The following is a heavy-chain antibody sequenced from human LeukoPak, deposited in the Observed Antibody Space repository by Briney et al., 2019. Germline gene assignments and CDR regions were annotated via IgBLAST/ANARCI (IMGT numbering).Heavy chain of an antibody. Sequence: GGSLRLSCAVSGFIVSSDYMSWVRQAPGKGLEWVSGISWNSGSIGYADSVKGRFTISRDNAKNSLYLQMNSLRAGDTALYYCAKDNGHDYGDYVGYWGQGTLVTVSS. V-gene: IGHV3-9*01. CDR2: ISWNSGSI. J-gene: IGHJ4*02. CDR3: AKDNGHDYGDYVGY. D-gene: IGHD4-17*01. CDR1: GFIVSSDY.